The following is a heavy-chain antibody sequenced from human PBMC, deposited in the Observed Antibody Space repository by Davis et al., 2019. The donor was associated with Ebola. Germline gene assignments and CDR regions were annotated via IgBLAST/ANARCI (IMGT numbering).Heavy chain of an antibody. J-gene: IGHJ4*02. CDR2: INSDGINT. CDR3: AGPSSSGRTTDY. V-gene: IGHV3-74*01. CDR1: AFTFSNYW. Sequence: PGGSLRLSCAASAFTFSNYWMYWVRQAPGEGLMCVSRINSDGINTTYADSVKGRFIISRDNAKNTLYLQMNSLRAEDTAVYYCAGPSSSGRTTDYWGQGALVTVSS. D-gene: IGHD6-19*01.